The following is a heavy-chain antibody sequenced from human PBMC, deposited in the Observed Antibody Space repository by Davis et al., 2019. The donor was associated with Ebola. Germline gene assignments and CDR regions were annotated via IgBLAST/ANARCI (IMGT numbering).Heavy chain of an antibody. CDR2: VSGDGGST. V-gene: IGHV3-23*01. Sequence: GGSLRLSCTGPGLNFNHYAMSWVRQAPGKGLEWVSGVSGDGGSTDYAQSVRGRFAVSRDNSKNTLYLQMNSLREEDTAMYYCAKSANRKYSSSADYYHGMDVWGQGTAVTVAS. J-gene: IGHJ6*02. CDR1: GLNFNHYA. D-gene: IGHD6-6*01. CDR3: AKSANRKYSSSADYYHGMDV.